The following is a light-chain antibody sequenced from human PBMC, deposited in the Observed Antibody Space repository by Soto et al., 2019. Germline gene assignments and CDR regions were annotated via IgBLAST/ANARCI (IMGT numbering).Light chain of an antibody. CDR1: SSDVGGYNY. J-gene: IGLJ2*01. Sequence: QSVLTQPASVSGSPGQSITISCTGTSSDVGGYNYVSWYQQHPGKAPKLMIYDVSNRPSGVSNRFSGSKSGNTASLTISGLQAEDEADYYCSSSTSSSTSVVFGGGTKVTVL. CDR2: DVS. CDR3: SSSTSSSTSVV. V-gene: IGLV2-14*01.